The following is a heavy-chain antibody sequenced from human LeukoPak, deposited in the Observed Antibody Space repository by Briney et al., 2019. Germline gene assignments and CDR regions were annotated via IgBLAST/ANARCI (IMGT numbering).Heavy chain of an antibody. Sequence: GASVKVSCKASGGSFNSSAFSWVRQAPGQGLEWMGGIIPIFGTANYAQKFQGRVTITADESTSTAYMELSSLRSEDTAVYYCASSSSGFDYWGQGTLVTVSS. J-gene: IGHJ4*02. CDR2: IIPIFGTA. CDR3: ASSSSGFDY. V-gene: IGHV1-69*13. CDR1: GGSFNSSA. D-gene: IGHD6-19*01.